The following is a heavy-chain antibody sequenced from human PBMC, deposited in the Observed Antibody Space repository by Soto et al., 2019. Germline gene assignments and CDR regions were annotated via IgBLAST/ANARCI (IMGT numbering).Heavy chain of an antibody. CDR3: ARRYYDSSGYSRSSFDY. CDR1: GGTFSSYA. V-gene: IGHV1-69*01. Sequence: QVQLVQSGAEVKKPGYSVKVSCKASGGTFSSYAISWVRQAPGQGLECMGGIIPIFGTANYAQKFQGRVTITADESTSTAYIELSSLRAEDTAVYYCARRYYDSSGYSRSSFDYWGQGTLVTVSS. CDR2: IIPIFGTA. J-gene: IGHJ4*02. D-gene: IGHD3-22*01.